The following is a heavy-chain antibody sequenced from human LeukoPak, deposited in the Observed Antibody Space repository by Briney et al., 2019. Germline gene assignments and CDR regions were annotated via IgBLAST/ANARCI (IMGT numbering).Heavy chain of an antibody. CDR1: GFTFSDYY. V-gene: IGHV3-11*01. CDR2: ISSSGSTI. D-gene: IGHD3-10*01. CDR3: ARAGRHYYGSGSYFD. Sequence: GGSLRFSCAASGFTFSDYYMNWIRQAPGKGLEWVSYISSSGSTIYYADSVKGRFTISRDNAKNSLYLQMNSLRAEDTAVYYCARAGRHYYGSGSYFDWGQGTLVTVSS. J-gene: IGHJ4*02.